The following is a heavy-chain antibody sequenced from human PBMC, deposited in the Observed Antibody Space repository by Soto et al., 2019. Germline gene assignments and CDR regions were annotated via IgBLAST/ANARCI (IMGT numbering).Heavy chain of an antibody. CDR2: IYYSGST. CDR1: GGSVNTAPYY. J-gene: IGHJ4*02. CDR3: ARHHHSFYDTSGYYPYFDY. D-gene: IGHD3-22*01. Sequence: PSETRSLTWTVSGGSVNTAPYYWSWVRQPPGKVLEWIGYIYYSGSTNYNPSLKSRLSISLDTSKNQFSLNLSSMTADDTAVYFCARHHHSFYDTSGYYPYFDYWGRGTLITVSS. V-gene: IGHV4-61*01.